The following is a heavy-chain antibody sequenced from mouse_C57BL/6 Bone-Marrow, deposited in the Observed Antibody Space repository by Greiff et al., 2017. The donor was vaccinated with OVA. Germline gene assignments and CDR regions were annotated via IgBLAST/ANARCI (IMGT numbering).Heavy chain of an antibody. CDR1: GYTFTSYW. CDR2: IDPSDSYT. J-gene: IGHJ2*01. CDR3: ARDYYGSSRDYFDY. V-gene: IGHV1-69*01. Sequence: QVQLQQPGAELVMPGASVKLSCKASGYTFTSYWMHWVKQRPGQGLEWIGEIDPSDSYTNYNHKFKGKSTLTVDKSSSTAYMQLSSLTSEDSAVYYCARDYYGSSRDYFDYWGQGTTLTVSS. D-gene: IGHD1-1*01.